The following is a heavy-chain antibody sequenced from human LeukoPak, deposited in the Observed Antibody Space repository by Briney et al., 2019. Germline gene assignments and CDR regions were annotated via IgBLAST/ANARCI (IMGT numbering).Heavy chain of an antibody. V-gene: IGHV4-34*01. CDR3: ARVGGYYYDSSAPVSDAFDI. Sequence: PSETLSLTCAVYGGSFSGYYWSWIRQPPGKGLEWIGEINHSGSTNYNPSLKSRVTISVDTSKNQFSLKLSSATAADTAVYYCARVGGYYYDSSAPVSDAFDIWGQGTMVTVSS. J-gene: IGHJ3*02. CDR2: INHSGST. D-gene: IGHD3-22*01. CDR1: GGSFSGYY.